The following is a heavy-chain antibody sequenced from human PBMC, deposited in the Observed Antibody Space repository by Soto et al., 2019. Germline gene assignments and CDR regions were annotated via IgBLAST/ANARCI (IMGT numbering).Heavy chain of an antibody. CDR1: GGSISSYY. V-gene: IGHV4-59*08. D-gene: IGHD4-17*01. J-gene: IGHJ3*02. CDR3: ARYGGKDAFDI. CDR2: IYYSGST. Sequence: PSETLSLTCTVSGGSISSYYWSWIRQPPGKGLEWIGYIYYSGSTNYNPSLKSRVTISVDTSKNQFSLKLSSVTAADTAVYYCARYGGKDAFDIWGQGTMVTGSS.